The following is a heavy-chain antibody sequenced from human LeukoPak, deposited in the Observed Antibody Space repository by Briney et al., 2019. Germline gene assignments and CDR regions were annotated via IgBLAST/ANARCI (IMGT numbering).Heavy chain of an antibody. D-gene: IGHD4-11*01. CDR1: GGSISSYY. V-gene: IGHV4-59*01. CDR3: ARALQYRAFDI. Sequence: SETLSLTCTVSGGSISSYYWSWIRQPPGKGLEWIGYIYYSGSTNYNPSLKSRVTISVDTSKNQLSLKLSSVPAADTAVYYCARALQYRAFDIWGQGTIVTVSS. J-gene: IGHJ3*02. CDR2: IYYSGST.